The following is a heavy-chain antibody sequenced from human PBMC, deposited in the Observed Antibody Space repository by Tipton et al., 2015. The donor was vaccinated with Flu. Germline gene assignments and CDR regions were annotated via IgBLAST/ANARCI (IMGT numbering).Heavy chain of an antibody. V-gene: IGHV1-46*01. CDR2: IYPTGGGT. CDR3: AGYGDTVTAPTRYGMDV. J-gene: IGHJ6*02. D-gene: IGHD4-17*01. Sequence: QVQLVQSGAEVKKPGASVRISCTASGYIFTNYNMHWVRQAPGQGPEWMGIIYPTGGGTTYAQRFQGRVTLTRDKSTSTVYMELSSLTTEDTAVYYCAGYGDTVTAPTRYGMDVWGQGTTVTVSS. CDR1: GYIFTNYN.